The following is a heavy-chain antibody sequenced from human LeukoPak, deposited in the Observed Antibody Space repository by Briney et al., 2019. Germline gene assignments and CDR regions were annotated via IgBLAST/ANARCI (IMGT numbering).Heavy chain of an antibody. CDR2: IRYDGSNK. D-gene: IGHD3-22*01. J-gene: IGHJ4*02. CDR1: GFTFSSYG. V-gene: IGHV3-30*02. Sequence: SGGSLRLTCAASGFTFSSYGMHWVRQAPGKGLEWVAFIRYDGSNKYYADSVKGRFTISRDNSKNTLYLQMNSLRAEDTAVYHCAKDRPIVVLITTDFDYWGQGTLVTVSS. CDR3: AKDRPIVVLITTDFDY.